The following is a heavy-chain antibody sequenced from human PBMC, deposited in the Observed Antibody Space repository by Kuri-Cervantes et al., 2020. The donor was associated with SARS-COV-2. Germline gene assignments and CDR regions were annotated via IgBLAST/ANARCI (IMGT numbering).Heavy chain of an antibody. CDR3: ARDPLFGGDSWVDY. CDR1: GFTFSSYS. V-gene: IGHV4-38-2*02. J-gene: IGHJ4*02. Sequence: ESLKISCAASGFTFSSYSMNWVRQAPGKGLEWIGSIYYSGSTYYNPSLKSRVTISVDTSKNQFSLRLSSVTAADTAVYYCARDPLFGGDSWVDYWGQGILVTVSS. CDR2: IYYSGST. D-gene: IGHD2-21*01.